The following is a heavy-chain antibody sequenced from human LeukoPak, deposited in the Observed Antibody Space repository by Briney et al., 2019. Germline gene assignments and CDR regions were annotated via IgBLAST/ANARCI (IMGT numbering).Heavy chain of an antibody. J-gene: IGHJ4*02. CDR3: ARGGVPDY. V-gene: IGHV4-34*01. CDR1: GGSISGHH. CDR2: INHSGST. Sequence: SETLSLTCSISGGSISGHHWTWIRQAPGKGLEWIGEINHSGSTNYNPSLKSRVTISVDTSKNQFSLKLSSVTAADTAVYYCARGGVPDYWGQGTLVTVSS. D-gene: IGHD3-10*01.